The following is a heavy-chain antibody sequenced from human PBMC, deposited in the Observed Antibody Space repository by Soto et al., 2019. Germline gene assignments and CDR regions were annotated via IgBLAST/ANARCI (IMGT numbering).Heavy chain of an antibody. J-gene: IGHJ5*02. Sequence: VSGPTLVNPTQTLTLTCTFSGFSLSTSGVGVGWIRQPPGKALEWLALIYWDDDKRYSPSLKSRLTITKDTSKNQVVLTMTNMDPVDTATYYCAHRGSGMVRGVHPGGPYNWFDPWGQGTLVTVSS. CDR1: GFSLSTSGVG. D-gene: IGHD3-10*01. V-gene: IGHV2-5*02. CDR2: IYWDDDK. CDR3: AHRGSGMVRGVHPGGPYNWFDP.